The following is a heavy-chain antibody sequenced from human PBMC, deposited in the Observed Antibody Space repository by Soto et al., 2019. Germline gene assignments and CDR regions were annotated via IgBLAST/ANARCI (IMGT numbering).Heavy chain of an antibody. D-gene: IGHD3-16*01. CDR1: GDSVSSGNKY. CDR3: ARVPSPFDYYYAMDF. Sequence: LXLTCTVSGDSVSSGNKYWSWIRQPPGKGLEWIGYIFSSGTTYYNPSLKSRLTMSLDASQNQFSLKLNSLTDADTAVYFCARVPSPFDYYYAMDFWGQGTTVTVSS. V-gene: IGHV4-30-4*01. J-gene: IGHJ6*02. CDR2: IFSSGTT.